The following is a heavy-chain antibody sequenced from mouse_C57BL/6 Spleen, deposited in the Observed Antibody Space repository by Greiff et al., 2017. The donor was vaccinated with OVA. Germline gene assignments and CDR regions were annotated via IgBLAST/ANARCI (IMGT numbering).Heavy chain of an antibody. J-gene: IGHJ3*01. CDR1: GYTFTSYW. Sequence: QVQLQQSGAELVRPGSSVKLSCKASGYTFTSYWMDWVKQRPGQGLEWIGNIYPSDSETHYNQKFKDKATLTVDKSSSTAYMQLSSLTSEDSAVYYCARRRDYDDGFAYWGQGTLVTVSA. V-gene: IGHV1-61*01. CDR3: ARRRDYDDGFAY. D-gene: IGHD2-4*01. CDR2: IYPSDSET.